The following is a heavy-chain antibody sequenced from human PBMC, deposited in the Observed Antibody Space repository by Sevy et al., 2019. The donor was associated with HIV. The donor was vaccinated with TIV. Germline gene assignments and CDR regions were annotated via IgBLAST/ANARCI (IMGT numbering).Heavy chain of an antibody. CDR2: IIPVFSTT. CDR3: ALATQVTMRIAVGFFEH. Sequence: ASVKVSCKASGGTFSNYPFIWVRQAPRQGLEWMGGIIPVFSTTNYPQKFQGRLTITADGCTNIAYMDLLLTSEDTALYSCALATQVTMRIAVGFFEHWGQGTLVTVSS. CDR1: GGTFSNYP. J-gene: IGHJ4*02. V-gene: IGHV1-69*13. D-gene: IGHD3-22*01.